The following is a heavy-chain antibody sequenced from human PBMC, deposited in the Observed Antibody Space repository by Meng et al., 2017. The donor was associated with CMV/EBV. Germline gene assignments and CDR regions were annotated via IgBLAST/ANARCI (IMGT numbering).Heavy chain of an antibody. Sequence: GESLKISCAASGFTFSSYWMSWVRQAPGKGLEWVANIKQDGSEKYYVDSVKGRFTISRDNAKNSLYLQMNSLRAEDTAVYYCARGGGVDCSSTSCSYYYYYGMDVWGQGTTVTVSS. CDR2: IKQDGSEK. D-gene: IGHD2-2*01. J-gene: IGHJ6*02. CDR1: GFTFSSYW. CDR3: ARGGGVDCSSTSCSYYYYYGMDV. V-gene: IGHV3-7*01.